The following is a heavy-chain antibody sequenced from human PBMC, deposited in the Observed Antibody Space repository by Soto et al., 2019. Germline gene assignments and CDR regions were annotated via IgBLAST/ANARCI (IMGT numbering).Heavy chain of an antibody. Sequence: QVQLVQSGAELKKPGSSVKVSCKASGDTFSFYTINWVRQAPGLGLEWMGRVNPILSMSNYAQKFQGRATMTADKSTSTDYMELRSLRSEDTAFYYGATSYGSGYRAFDYWGQGALVTVSS. CDR3: ATSYGSGYRAFDY. CDR2: VNPILSMS. J-gene: IGHJ4*02. D-gene: IGHD3-10*01. V-gene: IGHV1-69*02. CDR1: GDTFSFYT.